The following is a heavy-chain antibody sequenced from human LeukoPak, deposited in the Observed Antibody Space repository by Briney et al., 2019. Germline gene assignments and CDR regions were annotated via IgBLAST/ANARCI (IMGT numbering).Heavy chain of an antibody. J-gene: IGHJ5*02. CDR1: GGSISSYY. D-gene: IGHD6-13*01. V-gene: IGHV4-59*01. CDR2: IYYSGST. Sequence: TSETLSLTCTGSGGSISSYYRSWIRQPPGKGLEWIGYIYYSGSTNYNPSLKSRVTISVDTSKNQFSLKLSSVTAADTAVYYCARGCSAGTPHNWFDPWGQGTLVTVSS. CDR3: ARGCSAGTPHNWFDP.